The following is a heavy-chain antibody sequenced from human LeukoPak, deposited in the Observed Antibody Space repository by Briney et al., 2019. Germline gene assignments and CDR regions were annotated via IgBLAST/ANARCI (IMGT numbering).Heavy chain of an antibody. Sequence: GGSLRLSCAASGFNFNNAWMSWVRQAPGKGLEWVGRSKSKSDGGTTDYAAPVKGRFSISRDDSKNTLYLQMNSLKTEDTAVYYCTTDLMGGKWIQLFDYWGQGTLVTVSS. CDR1: GFNFNNAW. CDR2: SKSKSDGGTT. V-gene: IGHV3-15*01. J-gene: IGHJ4*02. CDR3: TTDLMGGKWIQLFDY. D-gene: IGHD5-18*01.